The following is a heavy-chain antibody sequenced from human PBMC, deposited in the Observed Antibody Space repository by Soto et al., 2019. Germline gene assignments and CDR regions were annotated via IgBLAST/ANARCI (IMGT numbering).Heavy chain of an antibody. CDR2: IWYDGSNK. CDR1: GFTFSSYG. CDR3: ARPRLRYFDWADFDY. D-gene: IGHD3-9*01. Sequence: QVQLVESGGGVVQPGRSLRLSCAASGFTFSSYGMHWVRQAPGKGLEWVAVIWYDGSNKYYADSVKGRFTISRDNSKNPLYLQMNSLRAEDTAVYYCARPRLRYFDWADFDYWGQGTLVTVSS. V-gene: IGHV3-33*01. J-gene: IGHJ4*02.